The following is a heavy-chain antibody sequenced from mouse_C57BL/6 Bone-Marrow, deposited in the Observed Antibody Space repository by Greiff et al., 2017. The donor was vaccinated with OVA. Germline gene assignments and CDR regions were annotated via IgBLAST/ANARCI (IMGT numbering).Heavy chain of an antibody. CDR1: GYTFTSYW. J-gene: IGHJ1*03. Sequence: QVQLQQPGAELVKPGASVKLSCKASGYTFTSYWMQWVKQRPGQGLEWIGEIEPSDSETNYNPKFKGKATLTVDTSSSTAYLQLSSLTSEDSAVYYCARRLRYRYFDVWGTGTTVTVSS. CDR3: ARRLRYRYFDV. V-gene: IGHV1-50*01. CDR2: IEPSDSET. D-gene: IGHD1-1*01.